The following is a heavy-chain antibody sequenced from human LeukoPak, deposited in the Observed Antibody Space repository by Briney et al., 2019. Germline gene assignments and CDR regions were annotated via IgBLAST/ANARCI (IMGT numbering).Heavy chain of an antibody. CDR1: GGSISSYY. CDR3: ARDRYSSSWFDAFDI. J-gene: IGHJ3*02. V-gene: IGHV4-59*01. D-gene: IGHD6-13*01. CDR2: IYYSGST. Sequence: TASETRSLTCTVSGGSISSYYWSWIRQPPGKGLEWIGYIYYSGSTNYNPSLKSRVTISVDTSKNQFSLKLSSVTAADTAVYYCARDRYSSSWFDAFDIWGQGTMVTVSS.